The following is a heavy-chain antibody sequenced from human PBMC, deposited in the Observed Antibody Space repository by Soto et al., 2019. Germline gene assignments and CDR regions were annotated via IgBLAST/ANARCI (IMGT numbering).Heavy chain of an antibody. Sequence: QLQLQESGSGLVKPSQTLSLTCAVSGGSISSGGYSWSWIRQPPGKGLAWIGYIYHSGSTYYNPSLMSRVTISVDRSKNQFSLKLSSVTAADTAVYYCAAGAIFGVVPLDYWGQGTLVTVSS. D-gene: IGHD3-3*01. CDR3: AAGAIFGVVPLDY. CDR2: IYHSGST. V-gene: IGHV4-30-2*01. CDR1: GGSISSGGYS. J-gene: IGHJ4*02.